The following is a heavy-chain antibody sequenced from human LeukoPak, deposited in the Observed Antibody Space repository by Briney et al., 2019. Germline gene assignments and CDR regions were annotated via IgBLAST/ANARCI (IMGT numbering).Heavy chain of an antibody. J-gene: IGHJ4*02. D-gene: IGHD3-3*02. V-gene: IGHV3-21*01. CDR1: GFTFSSYS. Sequence: GGSLRLSCAASGFTFSSYSMNWVRQAPGKGLEWVSSISSGSSYTYFADSVKGRFTISRDNAKNSLYLRTNSLRAEDTAVYYCARGDKYIAFSPPLQGFDYWGQGTLVTVSS. CDR3: ARGDKYIAFSPPLQGFDY. CDR2: ISSGSSYT.